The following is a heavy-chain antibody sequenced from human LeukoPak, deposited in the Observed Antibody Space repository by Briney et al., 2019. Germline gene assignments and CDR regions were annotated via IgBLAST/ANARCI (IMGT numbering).Heavy chain of an antibody. J-gene: IGHJ5*02. V-gene: IGHV3-23*01. D-gene: IGHD4-17*01. CDR3: AKESTVTPGSVNWFDP. CDR1: GFTFSIYA. Sequence: GGSLRLSCAASGFTFSIYAMSWVRQAPGKGLEWVSTISGRGDNTYYAESVKGRFTISRDNSKNRLYLKMNSLRAEDTAVYYCAKESTVTPGSVNWFDPWGQGTLVTVSS. CDR2: ISGRGDNT.